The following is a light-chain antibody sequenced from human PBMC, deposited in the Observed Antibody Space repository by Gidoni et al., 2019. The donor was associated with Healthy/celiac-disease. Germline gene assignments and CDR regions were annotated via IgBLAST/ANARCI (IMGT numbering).Light chain of an antibody. CDR3: QQSYSTPL. V-gene: IGKV1-39*01. CDR1: QSMSSY. J-gene: IGKJ4*01. Sequence: DIQMTKSPSSLSASVGDRVTITCRASQSMSSYLNWYQQKPGKAPKLLIYAASSLQSGVPSRFSGSGSGTDFTLTISSLQPEDFATYYGQQSYSTPLFGGGTKVEIK. CDR2: AAS.